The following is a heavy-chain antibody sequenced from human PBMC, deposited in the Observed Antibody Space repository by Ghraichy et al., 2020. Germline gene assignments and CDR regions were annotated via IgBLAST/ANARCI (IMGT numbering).Heavy chain of an antibody. D-gene: IGHD4-23*01. V-gene: IGHV5-51*01. J-gene: IGHJ4*02. CDR1: GYSFTSYW. CDR2: IYPGDSDT. Sequence: GESLNISCKGSGYSFTSYWIGWVRQMPGKGLEWMGIIYPGDSDTRYSPSFQGQVTISADKSISTAYLQWSSLKASDTAMYYCARQRPPSYGGNSLALDYWGQGTLVTVSS. CDR3: ARQRPPSYGGNSLALDY.